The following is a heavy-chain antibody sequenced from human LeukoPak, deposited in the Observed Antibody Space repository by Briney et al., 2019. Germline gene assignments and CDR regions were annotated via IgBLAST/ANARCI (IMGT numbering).Heavy chain of an antibody. CDR3: ARDSIPYGGNSGDAFDI. V-gene: IGHV1-69*13. Sequence: ASVKVSCKASGGTFSSYAISWVRQAPGQGLEWMGGIIPIFGTANYAQKFQGRVTITVDESTSTAYMELSSLRSEDTAVYYCARDSIPYGGNSGDAFDIWGQGTMVTVSS. J-gene: IGHJ3*02. CDR2: IIPIFGTA. D-gene: IGHD4-23*01. CDR1: GGTFSSYA.